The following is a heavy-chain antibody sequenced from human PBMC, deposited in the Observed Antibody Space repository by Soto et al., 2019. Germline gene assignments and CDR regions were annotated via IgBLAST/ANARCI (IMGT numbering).Heavy chain of an antibody. Sequence: QSQTLSLTCAISGDSVSSNSAAWNWIRQSPSRGLEWLGRTYYRSKWYNDYAVSVKSRITINPDTSKNQFSLQLNSVTPEDTAVYYCASQVGKDPNDDFWSGYYWSRYYYYYGMDVWGQGTTVTVSS. J-gene: IGHJ6*02. CDR2: TYYRSKWYN. V-gene: IGHV6-1*01. D-gene: IGHD3-3*01. CDR3: ASQVGKDPNDDFWSGYYWSRYYYYYGMDV. CDR1: GDSVSSNSAA.